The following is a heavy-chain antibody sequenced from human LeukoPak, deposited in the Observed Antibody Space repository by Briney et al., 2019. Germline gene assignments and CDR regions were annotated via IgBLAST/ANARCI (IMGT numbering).Heavy chain of an antibody. Sequence: GGSLRLSCAASGFTFSSYWMSWVRQAPGKGLEWVSAISGSGGSTYYADSVKGRFTISRDNSKNTLYLQMNSLRAEDTAVYYCAKGGSWDIVVVVAADYWGQGTLVTVSS. CDR2: ISGSGGST. CDR3: AKGGSWDIVVVVAADY. D-gene: IGHD2-15*01. CDR1: GFTFSSYW. V-gene: IGHV3-23*01. J-gene: IGHJ4*02.